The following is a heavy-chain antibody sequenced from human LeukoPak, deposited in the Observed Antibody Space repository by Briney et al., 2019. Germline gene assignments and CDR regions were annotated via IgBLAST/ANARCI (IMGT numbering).Heavy chain of an antibody. CDR3: ASSPYYDYVWGSYRLGAFDI. J-gene: IGHJ3*02. Sequence: PSETLSLTCTVSGGSISSYYWSWIRQPPGKGLEWIGYIYYSGSTNYNPSLKSRVTISVDTSKNQFSLKLSSVTAADTAVYYCASSPYYDYVWGSYRLGAFDIWGQGTMVTVSS. CDR1: GGSISSYY. V-gene: IGHV4-59*01. CDR2: IYYSGST. D-gene: IGHD3-16*02.